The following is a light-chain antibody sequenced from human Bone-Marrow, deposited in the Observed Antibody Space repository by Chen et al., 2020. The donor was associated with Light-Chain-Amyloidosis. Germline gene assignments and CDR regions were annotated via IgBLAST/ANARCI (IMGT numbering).Light chain of an antibody. V-gene: IGKV3-15*01. CDR2: GAS. Sequence: EIVMTQSPATLSVSPGERVTLSCRASQSINNKLAWYQQKPGQAPRRLIYGASTRSTGIPARVSGSGSGTEFTLTISSMQPEDFAVYYCQQYDNWKTFGQGTNVEIK. J-gene: IGKJ1*01. CDR3: QQYDNWKT. CDR1: QSINNK.